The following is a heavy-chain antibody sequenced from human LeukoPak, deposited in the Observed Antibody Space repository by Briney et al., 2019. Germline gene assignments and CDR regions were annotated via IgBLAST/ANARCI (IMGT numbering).Heavy chain of an antibody. CDR2: ISYDGSNK. Sequence: PGGSLRLSCAASGFTFSSYGMHWVRQAPGKGLEWVAVISYDGSNKYYADSVKGRFTISRDNSKNTLYLQMNSLRAEDTAVYYCAKGPHYGDWDWCDPWGQGTLVTVSS. CDR1: GFTFSSYG. D-gene: IGHD4-17*01. J-gene: IGHJ5*02. V-gene: IGHV3-30*18. CDR3: AKGPHYGDWDWCDP.